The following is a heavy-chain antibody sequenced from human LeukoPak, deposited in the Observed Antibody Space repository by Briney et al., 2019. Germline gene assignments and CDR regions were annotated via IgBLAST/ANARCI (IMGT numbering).Heavy chain of an antibody. CDR2: IYPGDSDT. V-gene: IGHV5-51*01. CDR1: GYSFSTHW. D-gene: IGHD1-7*01. CDR3: ARPPRGGTSKFDY. J-gene: IGHJ4*02. Sequence: PGESLKISFKGFGYSFSTHWIAWVRPMPGKGLEWMGIIYPGDSDTRYSPSFQGQVTISVDKSISTAYLQWSSLKASDTAMYYCARPPRGGTSKFDYWGQGTLISVSS.